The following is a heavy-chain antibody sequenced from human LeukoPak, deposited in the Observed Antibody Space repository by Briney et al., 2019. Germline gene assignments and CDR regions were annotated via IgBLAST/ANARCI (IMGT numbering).Heavy chain of an antibody. Sequence: TGGSLRLSCAASGFTFSSYSMNWVRQAPEKGLEWVSYISSSSSTIYYADSVKGRFTISRDNAKNSLYLQMNSLRAEDTAVYYCAVVLRFLEWYPTLDYWGQGTLVTVSS. CDR1: GFTFSSYS. D-gene: IGHD3-3*01. V-gene: IGHV3-48*01. CDR2: ISSSSSTI. CDR3: AVVLRFLEWYPTLDY. J-gene: IGHJ4*02.